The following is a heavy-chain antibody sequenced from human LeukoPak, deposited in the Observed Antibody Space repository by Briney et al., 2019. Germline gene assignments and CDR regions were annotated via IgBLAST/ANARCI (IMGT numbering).Heavy chain of an antibody. CDR3: ARHKGLGFDY. CDR1: GLSISNYY. J-gene: IGHJ4*02. Sequence: SVTLSFTCTVSGLSISNYYWSWIRQPPGKGLEWFVCIYYSGSTNYNHSLESRVTISVDTSKNQFSLQLSSVTAANTAIYYCARHKGLGFDYWGQGTLVTVSS. V-gene: IGHV4-59*08. D-gene: IGHD3/OR15-3a*01. CDR2: IYYSGST.